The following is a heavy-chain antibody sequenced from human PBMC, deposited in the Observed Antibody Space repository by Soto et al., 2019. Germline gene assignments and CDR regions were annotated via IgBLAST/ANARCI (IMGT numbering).Heavy chain of an antibody. CDR1: RYTFVNFF. Sequence: GASVKVSSKASRYTFVNFFMHWVRQSPEQGLEWMGSINPSSGDTQDVEKCRDRFTMTRDGAISTAEMELRRLTTDDTAVHYCVRAFRWRDLDFWGQGTTVTASA. V-gene: IGHV1-2*02. CDR2: INPSSGDT. J-gene: IGHJ4*02. D-gene: IGHD2-15*01. CDR3: VRAFRWRDLDF.